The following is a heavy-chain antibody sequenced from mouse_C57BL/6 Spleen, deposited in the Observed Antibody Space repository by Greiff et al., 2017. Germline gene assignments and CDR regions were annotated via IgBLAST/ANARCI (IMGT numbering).Heavy chain of an antibody. CDR1: GFTFSSYA. V-gene: IGHV5-4*01. CDR2: ISDGGSYT. D-gene: IGHD1-1*01. Sequence: EVKLVESGGGLVKPGGSLKLSCAASGFTFSSYAMTWVRQTPEKRLEWVATISDGGSYTYYPDNVKGRVTISRDNATNNLYLQMSHLKSEDTAMYYCAREEYYGSSYAWFAYWGPGTLVTVSA. CDR3: AREEYYGSSYAWFAY. J-gene: IGHJ3*01.